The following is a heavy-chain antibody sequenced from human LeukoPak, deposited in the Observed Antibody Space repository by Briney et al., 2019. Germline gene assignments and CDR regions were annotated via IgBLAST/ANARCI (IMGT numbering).Heavy chain of an antibody. CDR2: IYHSGST. CDR3: ARDVSPEQDYYYYYYMDV. CDR1: GGSISSSNW. D-gene: IGHD1-14*01. Sequence: PSETLSLTCAVSGGSISSSNWWSWVRQPPGKGLEWIGEIYHSGSTNYNPSLKSRVTMSVDTSKNQFSLKLSSVTAADTAVYYCARDVSPEQDYYYYYYMDVWGKGTTVTISS. V-gene: IGHV4-4*02. J-gene: IGHJ6*03.